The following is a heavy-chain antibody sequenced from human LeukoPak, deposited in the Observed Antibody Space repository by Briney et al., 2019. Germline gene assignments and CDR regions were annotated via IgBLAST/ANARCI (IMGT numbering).Heavy chain of an antibody. CDR1: GFTFSSYA. D-gene: IGHD3-3*01. J-gene: IGHJ4*02. V-gene: IGHV3-23*01. CDR3: AKKYYDFWSGYPQHLDY. CDR2: ISGSGGST. Sequence: GGSLRLSCAASGFTFSSYAMSWVRQAPGKGLEWVSAISGSGGSTYYADSVKGRFTISRDNSKNTLYLQMNSLRAEDTAVYYCAKKYYDFWSGYPQHLDYWGQGTLVTVSS.